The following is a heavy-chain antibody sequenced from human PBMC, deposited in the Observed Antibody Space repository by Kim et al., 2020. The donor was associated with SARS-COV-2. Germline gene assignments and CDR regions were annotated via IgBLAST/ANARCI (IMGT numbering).Heavy chain of an antibody. V-gene: IGHV4-59*08. J-gene: IGHJ4*02. CDR3: ARRSGSSSGVDY. CDR1: GGSISSYY. D-gene: IGHD6-6*01. Sequence: SETLSLTCTVSGGSISSYYWSWIRQPPGKGLEWIGYIYYSGSTNYNPSLKSRVTISVDTSKNQFSLKLSSVTAADTAVYYYARRSGSSSGVDYWGQGTLVTVSS. CDR2: IYYSGST.